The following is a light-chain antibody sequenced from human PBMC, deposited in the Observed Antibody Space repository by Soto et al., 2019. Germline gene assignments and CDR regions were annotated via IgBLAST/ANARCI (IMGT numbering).Light chain of an antibody. Sequence: EIVLTQPPATLSLSPGERATLSCRASQSVTSDYLAWYQQKPGQAPRLLIYGASNGATGIPDRFSGSGSGTDFTLTISRLEPEDFAVYYCQQYGSSLLTFGAGTKVDIK. CDR1: QSVTSDY. J-gene: IGKJ4*01. V-gene: IGKV3-20*01. CDR2: GAS. CDR3: QQYGSSLLT.